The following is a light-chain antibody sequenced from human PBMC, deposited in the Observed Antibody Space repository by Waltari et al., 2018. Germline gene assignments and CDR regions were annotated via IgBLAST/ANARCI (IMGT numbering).Light chain of an antibody. J-gene: IGLJ3*02. Sequence: QSVLTQPPSASGTPGQRVTISCSGSSSNIGSNTVNWYQQLPGTAPKLLLYSNNQRPSGVPDRISGSKSGTSASLAISGLQSEDEADYYCAAWDDSLNGVFGGGTKLTVL. V-gene: IGLV1-44*01. CDR1: SSNIGSNT. CDR3: AAWDDSLNGV. CDR2: SNN.